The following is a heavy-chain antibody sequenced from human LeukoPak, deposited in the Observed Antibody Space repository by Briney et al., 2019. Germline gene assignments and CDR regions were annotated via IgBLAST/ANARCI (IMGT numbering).Heavy chain of an antibody. D-gene: IGHD6-19*01. J-gene: IGHJ4*02. CDR2: ISYDGSNK. Sequence: PGGSLRLSCAASGFTFSTYGMHWVRQAPGKGLEWVAVISYDGSNKYYADSVKGRFTVSRDNSKNTLYLQMNSLRTEDTAVYYCAKDPQNYSGWYRMDYWGQGTLVTVSS. CDR3: AKDPQNYSGWYRMDY. V-gene: IGHV3-30*18. CDR1: GFTFSTYG.